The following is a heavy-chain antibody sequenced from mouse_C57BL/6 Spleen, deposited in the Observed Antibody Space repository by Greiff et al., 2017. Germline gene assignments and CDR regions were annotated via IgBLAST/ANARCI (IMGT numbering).Heavy chain of an antibody. D-gene: IGHD3-2*02. J-gene: IGHJ2*01. CDR3: TGERQLKDY. CDR2: IRLKSDNYAT. Sequence: EVNLVESGGGLVQPGGSMKLSCVASGFTFSNYWMTWVRQSPEKGLEWGAQIRLKSDNYATHYAESVKGRFTISRDDSKSSVYLQMNNLRAEDTGIYYCTGERQLKDYWGQGTTLTVSS. V-gene: IGHV6-3*01. CDR1: GFTFSNYW.